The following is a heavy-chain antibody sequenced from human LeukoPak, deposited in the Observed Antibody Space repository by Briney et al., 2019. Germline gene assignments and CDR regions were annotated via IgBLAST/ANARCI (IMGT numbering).Heavy chain of an antibody. CDR3: ARRDYGDYGLNWLDP. CDR2: INHSGST. Sequence: SETLSLTCAVYGGSFSGYYWSWIRQPPGKGLEWIGEINHSGSTNYNPSLKSRVTISVDTSKNQFSLKLSSVTAADTAVYYCARRDYGDYGLNWLDPWGQGTLVTVSS. J-gene: IGHJ5*02. V-gene: IGHV4-34*01. D-gene: IGHD4-17*01. CDR1: GGSFSGYY.